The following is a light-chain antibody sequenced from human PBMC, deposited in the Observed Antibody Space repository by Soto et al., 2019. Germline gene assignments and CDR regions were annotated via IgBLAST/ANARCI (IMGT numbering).Light chain of an antibody. V-gene: IGLV2-14*01. J-gene: IGLJ1*01. CDR2: QVT. Sequence: QSALTQPASVSGSPGQSITVSCTGTSSDVGGYYYVSWYQVHPGKAPKLMIFQVTNRPSGVSNRFSGSKSGNTASLTISGLRAEEEADYHCCSYSRSSTFYVFGTGTKVTV. CDR1: SSDVGGYYY. CDR3: CSYSRSSTFYV.